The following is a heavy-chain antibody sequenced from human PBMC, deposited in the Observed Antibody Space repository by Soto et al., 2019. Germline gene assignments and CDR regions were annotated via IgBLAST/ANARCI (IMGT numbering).Heavy chain of an antibody. D-gene: IGHD3-10*01. CDR3: AATRHYYGSGSYYNGNWFDP. J-gene: IGHJ5*02. Sequence: PGGSLRLSCAAAGCTFISYGMHWVRQAPGKGLEWVAVIWYDGSNKYYADSVKGRFTISRDNSKNTLYLQMNSLRAEDTAVYYCAATRHYYGSGSYYNGNWFDPWGQGTLVTVSS. CDR1: GCTFISYG. CDR2: IWYDGSNK. V-gene: IGHV3-33*01.